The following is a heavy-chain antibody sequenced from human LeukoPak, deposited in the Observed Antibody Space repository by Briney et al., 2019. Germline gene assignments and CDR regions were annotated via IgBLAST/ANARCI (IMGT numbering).Heavy chain of an antibody. CDR2: IRYDGSNK. CDR1: GFTFSSYG. Sequence: GGSLRLSCAASGFTFSSYGMHWVRQAPGKGLEWVAFIRYDGSNKYYADSVKGRFTISRDNSKNTLYLQMNSLRAEDTAVYYCARDSGYDWFYNWFDPWGQGALVTVSS. J-gene: IGHJ5*02. D-gene: IGHD5-12*01. V-gene: IGHV3-30*02. CDR3: ARDSGYDWFYNWFDP.